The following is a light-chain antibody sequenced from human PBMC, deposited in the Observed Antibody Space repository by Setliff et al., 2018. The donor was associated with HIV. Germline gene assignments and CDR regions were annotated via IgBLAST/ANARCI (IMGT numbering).Light chain of an antibody. CDR1: QNIGNK. J-gene: IGKJ1*01. CDR3: QHYYRYPWT. CDR2: GAS. Sequence: AIRMTQSPSTLSASTGDTVNITCRANQNIGNKLGWYQQKPGKAPRLLIYGASTLENGVPSRFGGSGSGTDFTLTIACLQSEDFATYYCQHYYRYPWTFGPGTKVDIK. V-gene: IGKV1-8*01.